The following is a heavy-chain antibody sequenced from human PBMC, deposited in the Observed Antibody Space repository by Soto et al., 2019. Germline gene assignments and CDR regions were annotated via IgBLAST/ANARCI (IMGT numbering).Heavy chain of an antibody. D-gene: IGHD3-22*01. CDR1: GFTFSSYA. CDR3: AKSPMIVVVITYNDY. CDR2: ISGSGGST. Sequence: PGGSLRLSCAASGFTFSSYAMSWVRQAPGKGLEWVSAISGSGGSTYYADSVKGRFTISRDNSKNTLYLQMNSLRAEDTAVYYCAKSPMIVVVITYNDYWGQGTLVTVSS. V-gene: IGHV3-23*01. J-gene: IGHJ4*02.